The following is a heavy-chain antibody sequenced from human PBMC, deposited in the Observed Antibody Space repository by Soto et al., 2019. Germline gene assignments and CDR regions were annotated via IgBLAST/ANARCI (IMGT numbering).Heavy chain of an antibody. CDR3: AAASFDESHRFNDSLSGLVL. Sequence: ASVKVSCKASGDTNTSYGISWERQHTGQWLEWMGWISAYNGNTSYAQKLPGRVTTTTDTSTSTAYIELCSLRSAVTAVYYCAAASFDESHRFNDSLSGLVLWGQG. CDR1: GDTNTSYG. CDR2: ISAYNGNT. V-gene: IGHV1-18*04. J-gene: IGHJ1*01. D-gene: IGHD1-1*01.